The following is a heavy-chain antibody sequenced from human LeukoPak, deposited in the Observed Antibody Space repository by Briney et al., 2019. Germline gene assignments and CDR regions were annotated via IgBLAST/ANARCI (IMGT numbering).Heavy chain of an antibody. CDR3: ARGYSGSLTHFDY. J-gene: IGHJ4*02. CDR2: IGSSSSYI. CDR1: GFTFSSYS. D-gene: IGHD1-26*01. V-gene: IGHV3-21*01. Sequence: PGGSLRLSCAASGFTFSSYSMNWVRQAPGKGLEWVSSIGSSSSYIYYADSVKGRFTISRDNAKNSLYLQMNSLRAEDTAVYYCARGYSGSLTHFDYWGQGTLVTVSS.